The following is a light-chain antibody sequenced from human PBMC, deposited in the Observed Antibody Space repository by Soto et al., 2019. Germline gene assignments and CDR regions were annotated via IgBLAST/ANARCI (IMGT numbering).Light chain of an antibody. Sequence: EIVLTQSPATLSLSPGERATLSCRASQNINSYLAWYQQKPGQAPRLLIYATSNRATGIPARFSCSGSGTDFTLSISSLEPEDFAVYYCQQRSSWPFTFGPGTKVDIK. CDR2: ATS. J-gene: IGKJ3*01. CDR3: QQRSSWPFT. V-gene: IGKV3-11*01. CDR1: QNINSY.